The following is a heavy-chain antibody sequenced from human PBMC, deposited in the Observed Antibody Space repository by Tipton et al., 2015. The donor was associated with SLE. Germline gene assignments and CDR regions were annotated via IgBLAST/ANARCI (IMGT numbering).Heavy chain of an antibody. CDR1: GFTFSSYG. Sequence: SLRLSCAASGFTFSSYGMHWVRQAPGKGLEWVAFIRYDGSNKYYVDSVKGRFTISRDNAKNSLYLQMNSLRAEDTAVYYCARVGTSYYDIWTYYYYGMDVWGQGTTVTVSS. CDR3: ARVGTSYYDIWTYYYYGMDV. CDR2: IRYDGSNK. D-gene: IGHD3-9*01. V-gene: IGHV3-30*02. J-gene: IGHJ6*02.